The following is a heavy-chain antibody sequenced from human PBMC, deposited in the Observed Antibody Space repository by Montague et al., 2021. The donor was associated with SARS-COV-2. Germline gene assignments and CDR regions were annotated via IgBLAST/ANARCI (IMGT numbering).Heavy chain of an antibody. V-gene: IGHV4-34*01. CDR3: ARAIVDVTMIIVVMTGVEHYFDF. D-gene: IGHD3-22*01. CDR1: GGSFIGYY. CDR2: INHSGST. J-gene: IGHJ4*02. Sequence: SETLSLTCAVYGGSFIGYYWSWIRKPPGQGLEWIGDINHSGSTNYNPSLKSRVSISVDTSKNQFSLKLRSVTAADTAVYYCARAIVDVTMIIVVMTGVEHYFDFWGQGTLVTVSS.